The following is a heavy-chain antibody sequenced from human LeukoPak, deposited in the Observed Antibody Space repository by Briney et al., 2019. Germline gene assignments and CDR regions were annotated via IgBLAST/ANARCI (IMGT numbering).Heavy chain of an antibody. Sequence: SETLSLTCAVYGESFSGYYWSWIRQPAGKGLDWIGRIYTSGSTNYNPSLKSRVAISVDTSKNQVSLKLSSVTAADTAVYYCARGGYSYSHYMDVWGKGTTVTISS. D-gene: IGHD5-18*01. CDR2: IYTSGST. J-gene: IGHJ6*03. CDR1: GESFSGYY. CDR3: ARGGYSYSHYMDV. V-gene: IGHV4-59*10.